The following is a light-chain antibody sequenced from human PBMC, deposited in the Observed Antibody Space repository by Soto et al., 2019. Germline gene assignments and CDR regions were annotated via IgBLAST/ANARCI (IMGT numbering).Light chain of an antibody. J-gene: IGKJ3*01. CDR2: DAS. CDR1: QSVSSF. V-gene: IGKV3-11*01. CDR3: QHRSSWPGA. Sequence: EIVMTQSPATLSVSPGERATLSCRASQSVSSFLAWYQQKPGQAPRLLIYDASNRATGIPARFSGSGSGTDFTLTISSLEPEDFAVYYCQHRSSWPGAFGPGTKV.